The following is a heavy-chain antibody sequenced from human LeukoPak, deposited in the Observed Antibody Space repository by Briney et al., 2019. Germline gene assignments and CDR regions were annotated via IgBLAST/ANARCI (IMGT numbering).Heavy chain of an antibody. CDR3: ARARKGYYFDH. D-gene: IGHD1-14*01. CDR1: GFTFSDNY. J-gene: IGHJ4*02. CDR2: ITDTGSAT. Sequence: KPGGSLRLSCAASGFTFSDNYMIWIRQDPGKGLEWVSYITDTGSATYSADPVKGRFTISRDNAKNSLFLQMNSLRADDTAVYYCARARKGYYFDHWGQGTLVTVSS. V-gene: IGHV3-11*04.